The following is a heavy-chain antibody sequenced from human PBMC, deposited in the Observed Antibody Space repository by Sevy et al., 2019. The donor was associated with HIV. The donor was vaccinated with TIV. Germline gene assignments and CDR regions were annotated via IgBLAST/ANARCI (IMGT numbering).Heavy chain of an antibody. V-gene: IGHV1-24*01. CDR3: AKTREYYSDNSGYLDY. CDR2: FDPEDGET. CDR1: GYALTDFP. D-gene: IGHD3-22*01. Sequence: ASVKVSCKFSGYALTDFPIHWVRQAPGKGLEWVGRFDPEDGETIYAKKFQGRVTMTGDKSTDTAYMALRSLRSEDTAVYYCAKTREYYSDNSGYLDYWGQGTLVTVSS. J-gene: IGHJ4*02.